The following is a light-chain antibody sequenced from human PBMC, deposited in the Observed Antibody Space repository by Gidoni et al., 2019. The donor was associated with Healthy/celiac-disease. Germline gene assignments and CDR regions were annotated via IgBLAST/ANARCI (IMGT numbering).Light chain of an antibody. CDR1: QSVSSN. V-gene: IGKV3-15*01. CDR3: QQYNNWPPFT. CDR2: VAS. Sequence: EIVMTQSPATLSVSPGERATLSCRASQSVSSNLAWYQQKPCQAPRLLIYVASHRATGIPARFSGSGSGTEFTLTISSLQSEDFAVYYCQQYNNWPPFTFGPGTKVDIK. J-gene: IGKJ3*01.